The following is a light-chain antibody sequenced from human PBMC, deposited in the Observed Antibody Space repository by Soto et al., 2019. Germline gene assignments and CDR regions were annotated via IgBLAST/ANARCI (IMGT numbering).Light chain of an antibody. Sequence: DIQMTQSPSTLSASVGDRVIITCRASQSISTWLAWYQQKPGEGPKLLIYSASTLQSGVPSRFSGSGSVTEFTLTISGLQPDDFATYSCQQYDGNFGGGTRVEIK. CDR3: QQYDGN. V-gene: IGKV1-5*01. CDR1: QSISTW. J-gene: IGKJ4*01. CDR2: SAS.